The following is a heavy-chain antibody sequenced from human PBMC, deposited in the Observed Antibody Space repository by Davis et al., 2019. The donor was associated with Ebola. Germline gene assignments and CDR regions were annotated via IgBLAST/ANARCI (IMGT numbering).Heavy chain of an antibody. CDR3: ARGRGDCRSTSCYIED. V-gene: IGHV3-74*01. CDR2: SNSDGSST. D-gene: IGHD2-2*02. J-gene: IGHJ4*02. CDR1: PFSFLIYG. Sequence: HTGGSLRLSFPPSPFSFLIYGMHWVRQAPGKGLVWVSRSNSDGSSTTYADSVKGRFTISRDNAKNTLYLQMNSLSAEDTAVYYCARGRGDCRSTSCYIEDWGQG.